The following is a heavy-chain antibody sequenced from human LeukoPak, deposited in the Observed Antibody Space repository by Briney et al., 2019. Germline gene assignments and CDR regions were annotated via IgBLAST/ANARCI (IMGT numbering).Heavy chain of an antibody. D-gene: IGHD1-7*01. J-gene: IGHJ2*01. V-gene: IGHV3-74*01. Sequence: LSGGSLRLSCAASGFTLSSSWMHWVRQGPGKGLVWVARMNADGRTINYADSVKGRFTIPRDNAKNTLYLQMSSLRTEDAAVYYCARAGNYYFDLWGRGTQVTVSS. CDR3: ARAGNYYFDL. CDR2: MNADGRTI. CDR1: GFTLSSSW.